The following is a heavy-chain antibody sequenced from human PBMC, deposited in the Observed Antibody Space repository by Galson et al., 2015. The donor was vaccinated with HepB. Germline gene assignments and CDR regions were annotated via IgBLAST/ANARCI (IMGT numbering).Heavy chain of an antibody. J-gene: IGHJ4*02. V-gene: IGHV3-23*01. CDR3: AKDSHSSSWAFDY. D-gene: IGHD6-13*01. Sequence: SLRLSCAASGFTFSSYAMSWVRQAPGKGLEWVSAISGSGGSTYYADSVKGRFTISRDNSKNTLYLQMNSLRAEDTAVYYCAKDSHSSSWAFDYWGQGTLVTVSS. CDR1: GFTFSSYA. CDR2: ISGSGGST.